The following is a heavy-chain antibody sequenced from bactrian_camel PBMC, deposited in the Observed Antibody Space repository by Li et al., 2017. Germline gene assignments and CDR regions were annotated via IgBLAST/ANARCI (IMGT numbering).Heavy chain of an antibody. CDR3: AYCDRGLCYRGTY. CDR2: IYTRSGNT. J-gene: IGHJ4*01. Sequence: QVQLVESGGGSVETGQSLKLSCSASGHTRSSGCMGWFRQAPGKEREGVAAIYTRSGNTYYADSVKGRFTISRDNAKDTLYLQMNGLKPQDTGMFYCAYCDRGLCYRGTYWGQGTQVTVS. D-gene: IGHD1*01. CDR1: GHTRSSGC. V-gene: IGHV3S1*01.